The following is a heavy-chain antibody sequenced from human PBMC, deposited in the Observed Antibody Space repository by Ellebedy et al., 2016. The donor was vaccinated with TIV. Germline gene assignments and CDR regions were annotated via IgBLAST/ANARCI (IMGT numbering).Heavy chain of an antibody. Sequence: PGGSLRLSCAASGFTFDDYAVHWVREAPGKGLEWVSGISWNSGSIGYADSVKGRFTISRDNAKNSLYLQMNSLRTEDMAFYYCAKAVGGELYGYHGMDVWGQGTTVTVSS. V-gene: IGHV3-9*03. CDR1: GFTFDDYA. D-gene: IGHD3-10*01. CDR2: ISWNSGSI. CDR3: AKAVGGELYGYHGMDV. J-gene: IGHJ6*02.